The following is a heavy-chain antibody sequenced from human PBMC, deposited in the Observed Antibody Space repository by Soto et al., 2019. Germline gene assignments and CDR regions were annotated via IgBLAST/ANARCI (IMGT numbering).Heavy chain of an antibody. CDR3: ARVPAVAGDYGMDV. Sequence: TLSLTCTVAGGSLRSNIYYWGWIRQPPGKGLEWIGSAYYSGSAYYNPSLKSRVTMSVDTSKNQFSLNVSSVTAADTAVYYCARVPAVAGDYGMDVWGQGTTVTVSS. CDR1: GGSLRSNIYY. J-gene: IGHJ6*02. CDR2: AYYSGSA. V-gene: IGHV4-39*01. D-gene: IGHD6-19*01.